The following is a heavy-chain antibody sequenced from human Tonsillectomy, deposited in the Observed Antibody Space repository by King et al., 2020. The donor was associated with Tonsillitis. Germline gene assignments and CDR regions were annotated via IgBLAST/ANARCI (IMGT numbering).Heavy chain of an antibody. D-gene: IGHD3-9*01. J-gene: IGHJ5*02. CDR3: ARDSSHFSDTTGYYWAAWFDP. V-gene: IGHV4-59*11. CDR2: IHSGGTT. CDR1: GGSMRGLY. Sequence: VQLQESGPGLVKPSETLSLTCSIPGGSMRGLYWNWIRQTPGKGLEWIGYIHSGGTTHFSPSLRSRVTMSIDTSKNQFSLTLKAVTAVDTAVYFCARDSSHFSDTTGYYWAAWFDPWGQGTPVTVSS.